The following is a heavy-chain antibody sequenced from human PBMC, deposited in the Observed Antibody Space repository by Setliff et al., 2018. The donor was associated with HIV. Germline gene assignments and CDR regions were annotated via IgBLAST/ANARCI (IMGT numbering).Heavy chain of an antibody. V-gene: IGHV3-23*01. D-gene: IGHD3-3*02. CDR1: GLTFSNFA. CDR2: IGGSGFGT. CDR3: TRKLAPGHGMDV. Sequence: GGSLRLSCTASGLTFSNFAITWVRQAPGKGLEWVSAIGGSGFGTYYADSVKGRFTISRDNAKNSLYLQMDSLRVEDTTVYYCTRKLAPGHGMDVWGQGTTVTVSS. J-gene: IGHJ6*02.